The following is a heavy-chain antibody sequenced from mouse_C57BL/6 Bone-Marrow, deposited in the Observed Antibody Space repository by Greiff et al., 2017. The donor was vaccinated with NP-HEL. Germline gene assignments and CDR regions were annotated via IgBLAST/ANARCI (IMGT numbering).Heavy chain of an antibody. CDR3: ARHDFAY. CDR1: GFAFSSYD. Sequence: EVQVVESGGGLVKPGGSLKLSCAASGFAFSSYDMSWVRQTPEKRLEWVATISSGGSYTYYPDSVKGRFTISRDNARNTLYLQMSSLRSEDTALYYCARHDFAYWGQGTLVTVSA. V-gene: IGHV5-9*02. J-gene: IGHJ3*01. CDR2: ISSGGSYT.